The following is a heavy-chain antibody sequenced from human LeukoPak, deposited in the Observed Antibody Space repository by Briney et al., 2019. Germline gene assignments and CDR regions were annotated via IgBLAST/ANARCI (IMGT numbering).Heavy chain of an antibody. CDR1: GGSISSYY. Sequence: KPSETLSLTCTVSGGSISSYYWSWIRQPPGKGLEWIGYIYYSGSTNYNPSLKSRVTISVDTSKNQFSLKLSSVTAADTAVYYCAREVAAAAPFGYWGQGTLVTVSS. D-gene: IGHD6-13*01. J-gene: IGHJ4*02. CDR3: AREVAAAAPFGY. CDR2: IYYSGST. V-gene: IGHV4-59*01.